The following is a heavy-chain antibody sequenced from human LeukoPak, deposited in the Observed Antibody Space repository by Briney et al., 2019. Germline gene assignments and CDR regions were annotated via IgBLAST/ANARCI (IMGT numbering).Heavy chain of an antibody. CDR2: ICYSGST. V-gene: IGHV4-31*03. J-gene: IGHJ5*02. Sequence: PSQPLTLTCTVSGDSISRCGYYWSRIRQHPGKGLDWNGYICYSGSTYYIPSLKSRVNISVDTSKNQFSLKLSSVTAADTAVYYCARDLRGSRVVGCNWFDPWGQGTLVTVSS. CDR3: ARDLRGSRVVGCNWFDP. CDR1: GDSISRCGYY. D-gene: IGHD3-16*01.